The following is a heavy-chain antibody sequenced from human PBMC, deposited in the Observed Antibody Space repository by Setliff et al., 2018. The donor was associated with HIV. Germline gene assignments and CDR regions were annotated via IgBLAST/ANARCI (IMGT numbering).Heavy chain of an antibody. CDR2: IGGSGGNT. V-gene: IGHV3-23*01. J-gene: IGHJ4*02. Sequence: GGSLRLSCAASGFTFSSYAMSXXXQXEGEGLEWVSTIGGSGGNTYYADSVKGRFTISXXXSKNTLYLQMNSLRAEDTAVYHCAKDGEGYDSLTVLGYWXQGTLVTVSS. D-gene: IGHD3-9*01. CDR1: GFTFSSYA. CDR3: AKDGEGYDSLTVLGY.